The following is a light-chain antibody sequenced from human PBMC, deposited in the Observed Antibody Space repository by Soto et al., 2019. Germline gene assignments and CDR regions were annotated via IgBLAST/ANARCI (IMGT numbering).Light chain of an antibody. Sequence: QSALTQPASVSGSPGQSITISCTGTSSDVGNYKYVSWYQQHPGKAPKLMIYEVSNRPSGVSNRFSGSKSGNTASLTISGLQAEDETDYYCAAWDDSLNGRVVFGGGTKLTVL. J-gene: IGLJ2*01. CDR3: AAWDDSLNGRVV. CDR2: EVS. CDR1: SSDVGNYKY. V-gene: IGLV2-14*01.